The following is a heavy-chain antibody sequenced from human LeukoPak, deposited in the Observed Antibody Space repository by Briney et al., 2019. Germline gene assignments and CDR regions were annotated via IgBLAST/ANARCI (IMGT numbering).Heavy chain of an antibody. CDR2: IWYDGSNK. Sequence: GTSLRLSCAASGFTFSTYGMHWVRQAPGKGLEWVAVIWYDGSNKYYADSVKGRFTISRDNSKNTLYLQMNSVRAEDTAVYYCAKEGAAYAFDIWGQGTMVTVSS. CDR1: GFTFSTYG. CDR3: AKEGAAYAFDI. D-gene: IGHD6-25*01. V-gene: IGHV3-33*06. J-gene: IGHJ3*02.